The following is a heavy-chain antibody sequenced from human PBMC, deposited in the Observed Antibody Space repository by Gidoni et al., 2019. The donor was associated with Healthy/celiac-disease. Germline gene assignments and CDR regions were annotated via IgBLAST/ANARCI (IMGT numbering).Heavy chain of an antibody. D-gene: IGHD1-26*01. CDR2: IRSKANSYAT. J-gene: IGHJ6*02. CDR1: GFSFSCSA. CDR3: TRHGPIVGNYPYYYYGMDV. V-gene: IGHV3-73*02. Sequence: EVQLVESGGGLVQPGGSLKLSFAASGFSFSCSAMHWVRQASGKGLEWVGRIRSKANSYATAYAAWVKGRFTISRDDSKNTAYLQMNSLKTEDTAVYYCTRHGPIVGNYPYYYYGMDVWGQGTTVTVSS.